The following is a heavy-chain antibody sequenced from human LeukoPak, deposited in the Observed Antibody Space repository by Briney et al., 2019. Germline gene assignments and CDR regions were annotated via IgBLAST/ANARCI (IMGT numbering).Heavy chain of an antibody. V-gene: IGHV3-23*01. CDR1: GFTFCSYA. D-gene: IGHD1-26*01. J-gene: IGHJ4*02. CDR3: AKLWDSGTYFYFDY. Sequence: GGSLRLSCAASGFTFCSYAMSWVRQAPGKGLEWVSTISGSGGSTYYADSVKGRFTISRDNSKNTLYLQMNSLRAEDTAAYYCAKLWDSGTYFYFDYWGQGTLVTVSS. CDR2: ISGSGGST.